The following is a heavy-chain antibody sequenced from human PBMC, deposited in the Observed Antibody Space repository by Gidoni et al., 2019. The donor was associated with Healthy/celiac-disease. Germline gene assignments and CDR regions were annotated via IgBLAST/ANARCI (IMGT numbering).Heavy chain of an antibody. D-gene: IGHD2-8*01. CDR2: ISGSVGST. V-gene: IGHV3-23*01. CDR1: GFTLLSYA. J-gene: IGHJ4*02. Sequence: EVPLLESGGGLVQPGGALRHYCAASGFTLLSYAMRWFRQAPGRGLSWVSAISGSVGSTYAAYSVKGRFTISSDNSHNTLYLQMNSLRAEDTAVYYCANFPPGRYCTNGVCVRSWGQVTLVTVSS. CDR3: ANFPPGRYCTNGVCVRS.